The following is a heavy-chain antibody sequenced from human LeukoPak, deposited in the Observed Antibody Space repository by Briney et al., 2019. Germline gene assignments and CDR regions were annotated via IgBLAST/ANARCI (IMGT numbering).Heavy chain of an antibody. CDR3: ATGRRYSSSSGFDY. CDR1: GFTFSSYW. J-gene: IGHJ4*02. CDR2: INSDGSST. Sequence: PGGSLRLSCAASGFTFSSYWMHWVRQAPGKGLVWVSRINSDGSSTSYADSVKGWFTISRDNAKNTLYLQMNSLRAEDTAVYYCATGRRYSSSSGFDYWGQGTLVTVSS. D-gene: IGHD6-6*01. V-gene: IGHV3-74*01.